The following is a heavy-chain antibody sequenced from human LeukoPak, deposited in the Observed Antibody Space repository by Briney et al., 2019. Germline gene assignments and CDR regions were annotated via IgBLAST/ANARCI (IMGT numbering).Heavy chain of an antibody. CDR2: IYTSGST. CDR1: GGSFSGYY. CDR3: ARGNRQALYYFDY. J-gene: IGHJ4*02. V-gene: IGHV4-59*10. Sequence: SETLSLTCAVYGGSFSGYYWSWIRQPAGKGLEWIGRIYTSGSTNYNPSLKSRVTMSVDTSKNQFSLKLSSVTAADTAVYYCARGNRQALYYFDYWGQGTLVTVSS.